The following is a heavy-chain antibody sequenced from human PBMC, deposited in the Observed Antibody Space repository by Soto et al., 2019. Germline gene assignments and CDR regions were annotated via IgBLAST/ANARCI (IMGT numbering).Heavy chain of an antibody. CDR3: ARRGWGYCSSTSCPGGFDP. J-gene: IGHJ5*02. Sequence: SETLSLTCTVSGGSISSSSYYWGWIRQPPGKGLEWIGSIYYSGSTYYNPSLKSRVTISVDTSKNQFSLKLSSVTAADTAVYYCARRGWGYCSSTSCPGGFDPWGQGTLVTVSS. CDR2: IYYSGST. D-gene: IGHD2-2*01. V-gene: IGHV4-39*01. CDR1: GGSISSSSYY.